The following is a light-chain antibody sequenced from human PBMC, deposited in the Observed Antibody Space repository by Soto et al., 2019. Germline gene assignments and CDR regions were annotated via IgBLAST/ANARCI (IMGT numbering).Light chain of an antibody. V-gene: IGKV1-33*01. J-gene: IGKJ3*01. CDR3: QQFDNLPFT. CDR1: QDSKNY. CDR2: DAS. Sequence: DIQMTQPPSSLSSSVGDRVTITCQSSQDSKNYFNWYQQRPGKAPKVLIYDASNLETGVPSRFSGSGSGTHFTFTISSLQPEDIATYYCQQFDNLPFTFGPGTKVDIK.